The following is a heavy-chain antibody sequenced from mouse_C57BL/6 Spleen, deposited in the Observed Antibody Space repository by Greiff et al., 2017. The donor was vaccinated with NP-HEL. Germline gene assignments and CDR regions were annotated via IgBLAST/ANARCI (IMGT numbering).Heavy chain of an antibody. Sequence: QVQLQQSGAELVKPGASVKISCKASGYAFSSYWMNWVKQRPGKGLEWIGQIYPGDGDTNYNGKFKGKATLTADKSSSTAYMQLSSLTSEDSAVYFCAIITTVVAPFDYWGQGTTLTVSS. CDR2: IYPGDGDT. D-gene: IGHD1-1*01. V-gene: IGHV1-80*01. CDR3: AIITTVVAPFDY. J-gene: IGHJ2*01. CDR1: GYAFSSYW.